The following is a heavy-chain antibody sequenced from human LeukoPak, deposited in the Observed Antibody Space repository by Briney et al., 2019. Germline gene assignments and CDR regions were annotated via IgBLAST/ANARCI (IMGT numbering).Heavy chain of an antibody. CDR2: IYYSGST. D-gene: IGHD3-10*01. J-gene: IGHJ4*02. Sequence: SQTLSLTCTVSGGSISSGDYYWSWIRQHPGKGLEWIGYIYYSGSTYYNPSLESRVTMSVDTSKNQFSLKLSSVTAADTAVYYCARVDYYGSGNYFDYWGQGTLVTVSS. V-gene: IGHV4-31*03. CDR3: ARVDYYGSGNYFDY. CDR1: GGSISSGDYY.